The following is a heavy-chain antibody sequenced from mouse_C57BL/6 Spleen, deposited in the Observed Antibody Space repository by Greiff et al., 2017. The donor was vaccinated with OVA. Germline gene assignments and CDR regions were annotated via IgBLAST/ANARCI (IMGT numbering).Heavy chain of an antibody. Sequence: EVKLEESGPGLVKPSQSLSLTCSVTGYSITSGYYWNWIRQFPGNKLEWMGYISYDGSNNYNPSLKNRISITRDTSKNQFFLKLNSVTTEDTATYYCARSPVYYYGTSAYWGQGTLVTVSA. CDR3: ARSPVYYYGTSAY. D-gene: IGHD1-1*01. J-gene: IGHJ3*01. CDR1: GYSITSGYY. CDR2: ISYDGSN. V-gene: IGHV3-6*01.